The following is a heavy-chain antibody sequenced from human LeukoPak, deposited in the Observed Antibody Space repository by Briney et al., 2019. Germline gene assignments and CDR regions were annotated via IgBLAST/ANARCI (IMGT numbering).Heavy chain of an antibody. CDR2: ISSSSSYI. V-gene: IGHV3-21*01. CDR3: ARDGVVVVTATLSYFDY. Sequence: PGGSLRLSCAASGFTFSSYTMSWVRQAPGKGLEWVSSISSSSSYIYYADSVKGRFTISRDNAKNSLYLQMNSLRAEDTAVYYCARDGVVVVTATLSYFDYWGQGTLVTVSS. D-gene: IGHD2-21*02. J-gene: IGHJ4*02. CDR1: GFTFSSYT.